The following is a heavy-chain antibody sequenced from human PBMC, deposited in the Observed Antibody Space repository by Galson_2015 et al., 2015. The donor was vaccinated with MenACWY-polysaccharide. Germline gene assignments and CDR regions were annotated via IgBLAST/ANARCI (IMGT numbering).Heavy chain of an antibody. Sequence: QAPGKGLEWVAVISFDGTDKFYAESVTGRFTVSRDNSNKTLYLQMNNLRPEDTAVYYCAKTYTTPRARHDYYNYYMDVWGRGTTVIVSS. V-gene: IGHV3-30*18. J-gene: IGHJ6*03. D-gene: IGHD4-17*01. CDR3: AKTYTTPRARHDYYNYYMDV. CDR2: ISFDGTDK.